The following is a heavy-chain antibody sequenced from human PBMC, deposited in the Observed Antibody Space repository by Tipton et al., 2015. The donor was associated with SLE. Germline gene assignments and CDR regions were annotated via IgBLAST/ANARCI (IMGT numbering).Heavy chain of an antibody. CDR2: ISSSSNYI. Sequence: SLRLSCGASGFTFSSFAMNWVRQAPGKGLEWVSSISSSSNYIYYADSVKGRFTISRDNAKNSLYLQMNSLRAEDTAIYYCARDQSAMYFDYWGQGTLVTVSS. V-gene: IGHV3-21*03. CDR3: ARDQSAMYFDY. CDR1: GFTFSSFA. J-gene: IGHJ4*02.